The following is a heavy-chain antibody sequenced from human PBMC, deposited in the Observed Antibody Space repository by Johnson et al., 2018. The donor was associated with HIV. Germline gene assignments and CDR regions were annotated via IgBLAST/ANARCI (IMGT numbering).Heavy chain of an antibody. D-gene: IGHD6-19*01. J-gene: IGHJ3*02. V-gene: IGHV3-33*06. CDR3: AKFAVAGFDI. CDR1: GFTFSTYG. Sequence: QVQVLESGGGLVQPGRSLRLSCAASGFTFSTYGMHWVRQAPGKGLEWVAVMWYDGSNKYYAASVKGRFTISRDNSKNTLYLQMNSLRAEDTAVYYCAKFAVAGFDIWGQGTMVTVSS. CDR2: MWYDGSNK.